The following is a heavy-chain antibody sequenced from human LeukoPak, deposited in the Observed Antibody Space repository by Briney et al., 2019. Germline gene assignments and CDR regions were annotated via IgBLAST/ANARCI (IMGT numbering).Heavy chain of an antibody. J-gene: IGHJ4*02. CDR1: EFSFSSYS. D-gene: IGHD6-13*01. V-gene: IGHV3-53*01. CDR2: IYSGGST. Sequence: GGSLRLSCAASEFSFSSYSMNWVRQAPGKGLEWVSVIYSGGSTYYADSVKGRFTISRDNSKNTLYLQMNSLRAEDTAVYYCATIAAAGSFDYWGQGTLVTVSS. CDR3: ATIAAAGSFDY.